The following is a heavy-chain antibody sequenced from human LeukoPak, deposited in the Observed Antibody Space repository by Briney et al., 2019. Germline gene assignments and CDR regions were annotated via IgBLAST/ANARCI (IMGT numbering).Heavy chain of an antibody. V-gene: IGHV3-48*01. CDR3: ARDPARGYSYGALY. J-gene: IGHJ4*02. CDR1: GFTFSSYS. Sequence: GGSPRLSCAASGFTFSSYSMNWVRQAPGKGLEWVSYISSSSSTIYYADSVKGRFTISRDNAKNSLYLQMNSLRAEDTAVYYCARDPARGYSYGALYWGQGTLVTVPS. CDR2: ISSSSSTI. D-gene: IGHD5-18*01.